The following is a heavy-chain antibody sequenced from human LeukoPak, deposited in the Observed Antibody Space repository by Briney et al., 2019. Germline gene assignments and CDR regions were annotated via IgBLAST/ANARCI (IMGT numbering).Heavy chain of an antibody. CDR3: VKADYDYVWGSYRLDY. D-gene: IGHD3-16*02. CDR2: ISSNGGST. CDR1: GFTFSCYD. Sequence: GGSLRLSCSASGFTFSCYDMHWVRQAPGKGLEYVSAISSNGGSTYYADSVKGRFTISRDNSKNTLYLQMSSLRAEDTAVYYCVKADYDYVWGSYRLDYWGQGTLVTVSS. J-gene: IGHJ4*02. V-gene: IGHV3-64D*06.